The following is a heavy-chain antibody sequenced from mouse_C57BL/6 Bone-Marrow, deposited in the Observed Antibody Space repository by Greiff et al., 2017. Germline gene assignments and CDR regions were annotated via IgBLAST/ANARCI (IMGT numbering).Heavy chain of an antibody. CDR2: ISDGGSYT. CDR1: GFTFSSYA. Sequence: EVMLVASGGGLVKPGGSLKLSCAASGFTFSSYAMYWVRQTPEKRLEWVATISDGGSYTYYQNNVKGRITIARDHANNNLYLQMSRLKSEDTAMYYCARGPYGEGFDYWGQGTTLTVSS. CDR3: ARGPYGEGFDY. D-gene: IGHD1-2*01. J-gene: IGHJ2*01. V-gene: IGHV5-4*03.